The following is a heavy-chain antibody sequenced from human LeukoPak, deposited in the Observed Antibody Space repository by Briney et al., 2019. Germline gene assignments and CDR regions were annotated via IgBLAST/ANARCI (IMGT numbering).Heavy chain of an antibody. D-gene: IGHD4-11*01. Sequence: GGSLRLSCAASGFTVSSNYMSWVRQAPGKGLEWVSVIYRGGSTYYADTVQGRFTISRDNSKNTLYLQMNSLRAEDTAVYYCARDLGSNGYYYGMDVWGQGTTVTVSS. CDR3: ARDLGSNGYYYGMDV. V-gene: IGHV3-53*01. J-gene: IGHJ6*02. CDR1: GFTVSSNY. CDR2: IYRGGST.